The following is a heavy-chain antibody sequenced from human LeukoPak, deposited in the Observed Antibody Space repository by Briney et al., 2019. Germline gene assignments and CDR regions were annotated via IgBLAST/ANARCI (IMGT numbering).Heavy chain of an antibody. J-gene: IGHJ4*02. CDR1: GGSISSNNHY. CDR2: IYYSGTT. Sequence: SETLSLTCTVSGGSISSNNHYWGWIRQPPGKGLEWIGSIYYSGTTFYRPSLKSRVTISVDTSKNQFSLKLSSVTAADTAVYYCARYEYEGLLDYWGQGTLVTVSS. D-gene: IGHD5-12*01. CDR3: ARYEYEGLLDY. V-gene: IGHV4-39*07.